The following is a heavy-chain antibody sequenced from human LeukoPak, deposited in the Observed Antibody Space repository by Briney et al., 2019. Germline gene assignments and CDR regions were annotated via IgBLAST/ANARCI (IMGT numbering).Heavy chain of an antibody. CDR3: LSRGSSGWYEGRFEY. CDR1: GYTFIDYY. J-gene: IGHJ4*02. Sequence: GASVKVSCKASGYTFIDYYMHWERQAPGQGLEWMGWINPSSGGTNYAQKFQGRVTMTRDTSINTAYMELSRLRSDDTAVYYCLSRGSSGWYEGRFEYWGQGTLVTVSS. V-gene: IGHV1-2*02. D-gene: IGHD6-19*01. CDR2: INPSSGGT.